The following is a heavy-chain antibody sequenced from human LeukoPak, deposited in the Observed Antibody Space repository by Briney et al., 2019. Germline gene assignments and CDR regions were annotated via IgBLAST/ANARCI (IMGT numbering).Heavy chain of an antibody. Sequence: GGSLRLSCAASGFTFSSYRMNWVRQAPGRGLEWVSSISSSSSYIYYADSVKGRFTISRDNSKNTLYLQMNSLRAEDTAVYYCAKGSKEVLFTRDHYMDVWGKGTTVTISS. J-gene: IGHJ6*03. CDR1: GFTFSSYR. CDR2: ISSSSSYI. D-gene: IGHD3-3*01. CDR3: AKGSKEVLFTRDHYMDV. V-gene: IGHV3-21*01.